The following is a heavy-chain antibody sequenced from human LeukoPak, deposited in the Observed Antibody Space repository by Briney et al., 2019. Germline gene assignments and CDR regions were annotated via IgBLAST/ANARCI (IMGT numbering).Heavy chain of an antibody. D-gene: IGHD6-6*01. CDR2: ISTYNGNT. Sequence: GASVKVSCKASGYTFTSSGISWVRQAPGQGLEWLGWISTYNGNTKYTQRLQGRVTMTTDTSTGTAYMELRSLSSDDTAVYYCASNGESSSPRNYYYYYMDVWGKGTTVTVSS. CDR1: GYTFTSSG. J-gene: IGHJ6*03. CDR3: ASNGESSSPRNYYYYYMDV. V-gene: IGHV1-18*01.